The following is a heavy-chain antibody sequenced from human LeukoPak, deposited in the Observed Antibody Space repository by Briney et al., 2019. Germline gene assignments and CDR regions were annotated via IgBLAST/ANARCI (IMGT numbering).Heavy chain of an antibody. Sequence: GGSLRLFCAACGFTSISYWMSAVRQARGRGVGRVANIKLDGSEKYYVDSVKGRFTISRDNAKNSVYLQMNSLRAEDTAVYYCARGRGWIYDSWGRGTLVAVSS. CDR1: GFTSISYW. J-gene: IGHJ4*02. V-gene: IGHV3-7*04. CDR3: ARGRGWIYDS. CDR2: IKLDGSEK. D-gene: IGHD6-19*01.